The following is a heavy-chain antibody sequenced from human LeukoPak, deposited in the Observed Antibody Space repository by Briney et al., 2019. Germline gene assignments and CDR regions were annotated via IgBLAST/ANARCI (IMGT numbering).Heavy chain of an antibody. V-gene: IGHV1-18*01. Sequence: ASVKVSCKASGYTFTSYGISWVRQAPGQGLEWMGWISAYNGNTNYAQKLQGRVTMTTDTSTSTAYMELRSLRSDDTAVYYCARDVHEVVIAMYYYYYYMDVWGKGTTVTVSS. J-gene: IGHJ6*03. D-gene: IGHD2-21*01. CDR1: GYTFTSYG. CDR3: ARDVHEVVIAMYYYYYYMDV. CDR2: ISAYNGNT.